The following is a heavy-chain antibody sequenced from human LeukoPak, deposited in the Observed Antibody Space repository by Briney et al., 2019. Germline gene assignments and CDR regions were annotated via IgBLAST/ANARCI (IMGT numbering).Heavy chain of an antibody. Sequence: SETLSLTCTVSGGSISSYYWSWIRQPAGKGLEWIGRIYTSGSTNYNPSLKSRVTVSLDTFKSQVSLSLTSVTAADTAVYYCARHPFATPFDHWGRGTLVTVSS. CDR1: GGSISSYY. CDR2: IYTSGST. J-gene: IGHJ4*02. V-gene: IGHV4-4*07. CDR3: ARHPFATPFDH.